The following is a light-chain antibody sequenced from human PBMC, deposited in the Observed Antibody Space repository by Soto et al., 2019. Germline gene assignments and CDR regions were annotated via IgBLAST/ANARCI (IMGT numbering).Light chain of an antibody. CDR2: WAS. V-gene: IGKV4-1*01. CDR3: QQYYSTPLT. Sequence: DIVMTQSPDSLAVSLGERATINCKSSQSVLYSSNNKNYLAWYQQKPGQPPKLLIYWASTRESVVPDRFSGSGSGTDFNLTISSLQAEDVAVYYCQQYYSTPLTFGGGTKVEIK. CDR1: QSVLYSSNNKNY. J-gene: IGKJ4*01.